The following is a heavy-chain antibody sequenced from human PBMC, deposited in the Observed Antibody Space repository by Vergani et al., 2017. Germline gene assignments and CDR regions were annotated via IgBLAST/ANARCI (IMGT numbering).Heavy chain of an antibody. J-gene: IGHJ6*03. CDR3: AKDSTYYDFWXGYPTVYYYYYMDV. D-gene: IGHD3-3*01. CDR1: GFTFSSYG. V-gene: IGHV3-30*18. Sequence: QVQLVESGGGVVQPGRSLILSCAASGFTFSSYGMHWVRQAPGKGLEWVAVISYDGSNKYYADSVKGRFTISRDNSKNTLYLQMNSLRAEDTAVYYCAKDSTYYDFWXGYPTVYYYYYMDVWGKGTTVTVSS. CDR2: ISYDGSNK.